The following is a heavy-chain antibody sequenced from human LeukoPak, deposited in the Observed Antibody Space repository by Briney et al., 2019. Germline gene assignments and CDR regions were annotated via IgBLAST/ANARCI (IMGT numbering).Heavy chain of an antibody. J-gene: IGHJ4*02. CDR1: GFTFDDYA. CDR2: ISWNSGSI. CDR3: ARDPHTYYYDSSGYFGRNY. V-gene: IGHV3-9*01. Sequence: GRSLRLPCAAPGFTFDDYAMHWVRQAPGKGLEWVSGISWNSGSIGYADSVKGRFTISRDNAKNSLYLQMNSLRAEDTAVYYCARDPHTYYYDSSGYFGRNYWGQGTLVTVSS. D-gene: IGHD3-22*01.